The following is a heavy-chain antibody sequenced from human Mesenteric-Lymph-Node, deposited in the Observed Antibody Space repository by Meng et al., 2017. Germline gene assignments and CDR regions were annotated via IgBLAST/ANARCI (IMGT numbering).Heavy chain of an antibody. D-gene: IGHD2/OR15-2a*01. CDR1: GCSISSGDSY. CDR2: INHSGST. V-gene: IGHV4-30-4*01. CDR3: ARGFLSFVRVFDY. J-gene: IGHJ4*02. Sequence: GQLQESGPGLVKPYQTLSLTCSVSGCSISSGDSYWSWIRQPPGKGLEWIGEINHSGSTNYNPSLKSRVTISVDTSKNQFSLKLSSVTAADTAVYYCARGFLSFVRVFDYWGQGTLVTVSS.